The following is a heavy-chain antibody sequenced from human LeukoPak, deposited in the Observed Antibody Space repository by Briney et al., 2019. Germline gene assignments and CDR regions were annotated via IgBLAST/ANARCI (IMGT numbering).Heavy chain of an antibody. V-gene: IGHV4-34*01. D-gene: IGHD2-15*01. Sequence: NTSETLSLTCAVYGGSFSGYYWSWIRQPPGKGLEWIGEINHSGSTNYNPSLKSRVTISVDTSKNQFSLKLSSVTAADTAVYYCARGVVGYCSGGSCYALDYWGQGTLVTVSS. CDR3: ARGVVGYCSGGSCYALDY. CDR1: GGSFSGYY. J-gene: IGHJ4*02. CDR2: INHSGST.